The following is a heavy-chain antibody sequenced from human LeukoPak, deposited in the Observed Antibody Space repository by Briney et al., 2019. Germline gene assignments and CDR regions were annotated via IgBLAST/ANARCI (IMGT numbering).Heavy chain of an antibody. J-gene: IGHJ3*02. D-gene: IGHD3-22*01. CDR1: GFTFSSYS. Sequence: GGSLRLSCAASGFTFSSYSMDWVRQAPGKGLEWVSYISSSSSTIYYADSVRGRFTISRDNSKNTLYLQMNSLRAEDTAVYFCTYYYDSSGYLEGAFDIWGQGTMVTVSS. CDR2: ISSSSSTI. CDR3: TYYYDSSGYLEGAFDI. V-gene: IGHV3-48*01.